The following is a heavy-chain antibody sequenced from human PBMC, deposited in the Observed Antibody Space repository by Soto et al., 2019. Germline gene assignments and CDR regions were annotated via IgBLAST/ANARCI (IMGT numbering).Heavy chain of an antibody. Sequence: QLQLQESGPGLVKPSETLSLTCTVSGGSISRSSYFWGWIRQPPGKGLEWIGSIYYSGSTYYNPSLKSRVTISVDTSKNQFSLKLSSVTAADTAVYYCAPLWFGEADYWGQGTLVTVSS. CDR2: IYYSGST. J-gene: IGHJ4*02. CDR1: GGSISRSSYF. D-gene: IGHD3-10*01. CDR3: APLWFGEADY. V-gene: IGHV4-39*01.